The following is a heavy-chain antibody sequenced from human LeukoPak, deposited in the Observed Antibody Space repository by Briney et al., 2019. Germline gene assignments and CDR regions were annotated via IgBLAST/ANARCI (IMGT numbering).Heavy chain of an antibody. CDR3: ARATAMVNIYYYYMDV. CDR2: IYTSAST. Sequence: SETLSLTCTVSGGSFSSGSYYWSWIRQPAGKGLEWIGRIYTSASTNYNPSLKSLVTISLDTSKNQLSLSLSSVTAADTAVYFCARATAMVNIYYYYMDVWGKGTTVTVSS. CDR1: GGSFSSGSYY. V-gene: IGHV4-61*02. J-gene: IGHJ6*03. D-gene: IGHD5-18*01.